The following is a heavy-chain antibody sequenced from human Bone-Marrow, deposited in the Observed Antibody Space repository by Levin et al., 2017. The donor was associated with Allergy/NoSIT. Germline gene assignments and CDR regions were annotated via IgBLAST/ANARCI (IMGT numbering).Heavy chain of an antibody. D-gene: IGHD4-23*01. Sequence: AASVKVSCKASGYTFTSYEIHWVRQAPGQRLEWMGWINAGNGDTKYSQKCQGRVTITRDTSASTAYMDLSSLRSEDTAVYYCAREVGGESPDGLDIWGQGTMVTVS. V-gene: IGHV1-3*01. CDR2: INAGNGDT. CDR3: AREVGGESPDGLDI. CDR1: GYTFTSYE. J-gene: IGHJ3*02.